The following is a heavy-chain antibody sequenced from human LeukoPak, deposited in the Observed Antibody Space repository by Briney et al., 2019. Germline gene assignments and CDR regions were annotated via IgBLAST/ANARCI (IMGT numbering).Heavy chain of an antibody. CDR1: GHTFTGYY. V-gene: IGHV1-2*02. CDR2: INPNSGGT. Sequence: GASVKVSCKASGHTFTGYYMHWVRQAPGQGLEWMGWINPNSGGTNYAQKFQGRVTMTRDTSISTAYMELSRLRSDDTAVYYCARAMYYDFWSGYYPNYYYYMDVWGKGTTVTVSS. CDR3: ARAMYYDFWSGYYPNYYYYMDV. J-gene: IGHJ6*03. D-gene: IGHD3-3*01.